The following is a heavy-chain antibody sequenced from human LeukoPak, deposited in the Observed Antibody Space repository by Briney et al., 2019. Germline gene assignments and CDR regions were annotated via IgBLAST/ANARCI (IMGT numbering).Heavy chain of an antibody. Sequence: SVKVSCKASGGTFSSYAISRVRQAPGQGLEWMGGIIPIFGTANYAQKFQGRVTITTDESTSTAYMELSSLRSEGTAVYYCARGRAVAGTDYWGQGTMVTVSS. CDR1: GGTFSSYA. V-gene: IGHV1-69*05. J-gene: IGHJ3*01. D-gene: IGHD6-19*01. CDR2: IIPIFGTA. CDR3: ARGRAVAGTDY.